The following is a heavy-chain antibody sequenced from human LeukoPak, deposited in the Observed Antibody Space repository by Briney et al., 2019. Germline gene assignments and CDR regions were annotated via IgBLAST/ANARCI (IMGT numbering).Heavy chain of an antibody. D-gene: IGHD1-26*01. J-gene: IGHJ4*02. CDR2: INPSSGGT. V-gene: IGHV1-2*04. Sequence: ASVKVSCKASGYTFTGYYMHWVRQAPGQGLEWMGWINPSSGGTNYAQKFQGWVTMTRDTSISTAYMELSRLRSDDTAVYYCARGHRSDSGSSIDYWGQGTLVTVSS. CDR1: GYTFTGYY. CDR3: ARGHRSDSGSSIDY.